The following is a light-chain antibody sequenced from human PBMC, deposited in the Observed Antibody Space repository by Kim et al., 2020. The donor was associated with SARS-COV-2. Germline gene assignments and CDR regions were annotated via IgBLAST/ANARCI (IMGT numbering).Light chain of an antibody. CDR2: LNSDGSH. V-gene: IGLV4-69*01. J-gene: IGLJ3*02. CDR1: SGHSNYA. Sequence: SVKLTCTLSSGHSNYAIAWHQQQPEKGPRYLMKLNSDGSHNKGDGIPDRFSGSSSGAERYLTISSLQSEDEADYYCQTWGTGIWVFGGGTQLTVL. CDR3: QTWGTGIWV.